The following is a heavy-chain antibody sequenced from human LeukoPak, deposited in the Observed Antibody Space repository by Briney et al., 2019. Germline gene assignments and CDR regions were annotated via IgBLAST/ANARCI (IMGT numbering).Heavy chain of an antibody. J-gene: IGHJ3*02. D-gene: IGHD6-25*01. CDR2: IHSRGTT. V-gene: IGHV4-31*03. CDR1: GGSISSGAYY. CDR3: ARDVSGWGYAFDI. Sequence: PSETLSLTCTVSGGSISSGAYYWTWLPQHPGKGLEWIGYIHSRGTTDYNSSLKSRVIISADTSKNHFSLRLSSVTAADAAVYYCARDVSGWGYAFDIWGQGTMVTVSS.